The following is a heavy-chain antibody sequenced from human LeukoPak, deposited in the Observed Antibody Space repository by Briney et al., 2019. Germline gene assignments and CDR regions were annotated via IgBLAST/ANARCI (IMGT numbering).Heavy chain of an antibody. D-gene: IGHD2-2*01. CDR3: ARAELGYCSSTSCFYFDY. CDR1: GYSFTSYW. V-gene: IGHV5-51*01. CDR2: IYPGDSDT. J-gene: IGHJ4*02. Sequence: GESLKISCKGSGYSFTSYWIGWVRQMPGKGLEWMGIIYPGDSDTRYSPSFQGQVTISADKSISTAYLQWSSLKASDTAMYYCARAELGYCSSTSCFYFDYWGQGTLVTVSS.